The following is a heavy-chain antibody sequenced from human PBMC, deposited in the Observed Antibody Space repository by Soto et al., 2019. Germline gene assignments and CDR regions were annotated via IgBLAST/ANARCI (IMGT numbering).Heavy chain of an antibody. CDR1: GGSISSSSYY. J-gene: IGHJ4*02. CDR2: IYYSGST. D-gene: IGHD3-22*01. Sequence: PSETLSLTCTVSGGSISSSSYYWGWIRQPPGKGLEWIGSIYYSGSTYYNPSLKSRVTISVDTSKNQFSLKLSSVTAADTAVYYCAKGPGSSGYWRRWGQGTLVTVS. CDR3: AKGPGSSGYWRR. V-gene: IGHV4-39*01.